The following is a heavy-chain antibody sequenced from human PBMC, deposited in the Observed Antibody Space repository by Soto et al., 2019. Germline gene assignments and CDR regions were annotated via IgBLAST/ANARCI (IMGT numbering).Heavy chain of an antibody. V-gene: IGHV3-21*01. D-gene: IGHD2-2*01. CDR2: ISSSSSYI. CDR1: GFTFSSYS. CDR3: ARVSVVVPAAIDRRGKAATPPLD. Sequence: PGGSLRLSCAASGFTFSSYSMNWVRQAPGKGLEWVSSISSSSSYIYYADSVKGRFTISRDNAKNSLYLQMNSLRAEDTAVYYCARVSVVVPAAIDRRGKAATPPLDWGQGTLVTVSS. J-gene: IGHJ4*02.